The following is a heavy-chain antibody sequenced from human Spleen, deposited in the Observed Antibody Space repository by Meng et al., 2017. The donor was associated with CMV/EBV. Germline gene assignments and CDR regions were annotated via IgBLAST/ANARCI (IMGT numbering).Heavy chain of an antibody. Sequence: SETLSLTCTVSGGSISSYYWSWIRQPPGKGLEWIGHIYDTGSSKYNPSLRSRVTISVDTSKNQLSLRLTSVTAADTAVYYCARDGGCSSTTCYKADWFDPWGQGALVTVSS. J-gene: IGHJ5*02. V-gene: IGHV4-59*01. CDR1: GGSISSYY. CDR2: IYDTGSS. D-gene: IGHD2-2*01. CDR3: ARDGGCSSTTCYKADWFDP.